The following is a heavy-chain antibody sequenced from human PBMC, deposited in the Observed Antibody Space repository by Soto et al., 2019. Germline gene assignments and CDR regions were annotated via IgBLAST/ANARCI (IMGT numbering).Heavy chain of an antibody. J-gene: IGHJ5*02. CDR1: GGSISSGGYY. D-gene: IGHD3-10*01. CDR3: ARDLGYYGSGSSGPINWFDP. Sequence: SETLSLTCTVSGGSISSGGYYWSWIRQHPGKGLEWIGYIYYSGSTYYNPSLKSRVTISVDTSKNQFSLKLSSVTAADTAVYYCARDLGYYGSGSSGPINWFDPWGQGTLVTVSS. CDR2: IYYSGST. V-gene: IGHV4-31*03.